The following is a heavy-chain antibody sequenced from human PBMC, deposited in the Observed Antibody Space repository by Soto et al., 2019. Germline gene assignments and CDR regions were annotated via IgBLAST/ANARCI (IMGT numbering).Heavy chain of an antibody. D-gene: IGHD3-22*01. CDR1: GGSISSGDYY. CDR2: IYYSGST. J-gene: IGHJ5*02. CDR3: ASIYDSSGYYYGNNWFDP. V-gene: IGHV4-31*03. Sequence: PSETLSLTCTVSGGSISSGDYYWSWIRQHPGKGLEWIGYIYYSGSTYYNPSLKSRVTISVDTSKNQFSLKLSSVTAADTAVYYCASIYDSSGYYYGNNWFDPWGQGPLVTVSS.